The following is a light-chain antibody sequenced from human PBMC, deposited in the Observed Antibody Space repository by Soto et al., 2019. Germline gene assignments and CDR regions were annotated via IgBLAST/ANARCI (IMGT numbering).Light chain of an antibody. CDR1: QDISDV. CDR3: QQYSNLIT. V-gene: IGKV1-33*01. Sequence: DIQITQSPSALSASVGDRVTISFQASQDISDVLNWYQQQPGKAPKVLIYDASKLQTGVPSRFSGRGSGKDFTFTISSLQPDDSGTYYCQQYSNLITFGQGTRLEIK. CDR2: DAS. J-gene: IGKJ5*01.